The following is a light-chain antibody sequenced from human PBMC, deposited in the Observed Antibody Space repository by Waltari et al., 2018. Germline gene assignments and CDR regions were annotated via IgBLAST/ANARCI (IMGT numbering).Light chain of an antibody. CDR2: DNN. CDR1: SSNIGNTY. V-gene: IGLV1-51*01. J-gene: IGLJ2*01. CDR3: GTWDSSLSADVV. Sequence: QSVLTQPPSVSAAPGQKVTISSSGSSSNIGNTYLSWYQQLPGTAPKLLIYDNNKRPSGIPDRFSGSKSGTSATLGITGLQTGDEADYYCGTWDSSLSADVVFGGGTKLTVL.